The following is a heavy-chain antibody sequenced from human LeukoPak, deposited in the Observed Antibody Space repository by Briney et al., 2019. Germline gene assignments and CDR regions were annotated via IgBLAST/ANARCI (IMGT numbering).Heavy chain of an antibody. Sequence: GGSLRLSCAASGFTFSSFAMSRVRQAPGKGLGWVSLISGSGGSTYYADSVKGRFTISRDNSKNTLYLQMSSLRAEDTAVYYCAKGLGYVFWSAPAGSAPGGQGTRATAPS. CDR3: AKGLGYVFWSAPAGSAP. V-gene: IGHV3-23*01. J-gene: IGHJ5*02. D-gene: IGHD3-3*01. CDR2: ISGSGGST. CDR1: GFTFSSFA.